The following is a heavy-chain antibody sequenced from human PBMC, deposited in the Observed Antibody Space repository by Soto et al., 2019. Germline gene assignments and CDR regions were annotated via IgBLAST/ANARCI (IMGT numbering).Heavy chain of an antibody. V-gene: IGHV4-59*01. J-gene: IGHJ4*02. Sequence: QVQLQESGPGLVKPSETLSITCTVSGDSISTYYWTWIRQPPGKGLEWIGYIYNSATTKYNPSLKSRVTISVDTSKNQVSLKLSSVTTADTAVYYCARGRFDFIWGTPAPYLDYWGQGALVTVSS. CDR1: GDSISTYY. CDR2: IYNSATT. D-gene: IGHD3-16*01. CDR3: ARGRFDFIWGTPAPYLDY.